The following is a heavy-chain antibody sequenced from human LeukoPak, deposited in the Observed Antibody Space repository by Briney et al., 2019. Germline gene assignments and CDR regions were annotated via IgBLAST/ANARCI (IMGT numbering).Heavy chain of an antibody. D-gene: IGHD5-12*01. V-gene: IGHV3-9*01. CDR2: INWNSDSI. CDR3: AINGGGDSGYGNFDY. CDR1: GGSISSYY. J-gene: IGHJ4*02. Sequence: LSLTCTVSGGSISSYYWSWVRQPPGKGLEWVSGINWNSDSIVYADSVKDRFTTSRDNAKNSLYLQMNSLRAEDTAFYYCAINGGGDSGYGNFDYWGQGTLVTVSS.